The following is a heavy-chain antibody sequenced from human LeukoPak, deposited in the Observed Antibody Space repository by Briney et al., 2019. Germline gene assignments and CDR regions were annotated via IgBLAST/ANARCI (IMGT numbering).Heavy chain of an antibody. CDR3: ARDSRISSSGFDY. CDR1: GGSFSGYY. V-gene: IGHV4-34*01. Sequence: SETLSLTCAVYGGSFSGYYWSWIRQPPGKGLEWIGEINHSGSTNYNPSLKSRVTISVDTSKNQFSLKLSSVTAADTAVYYCARDSRISSSGFDYWGQGTLVTVSS. CDR2: INHSGST. J-gene: IGHJ4*02. D-gene: IGHD6-6*01.